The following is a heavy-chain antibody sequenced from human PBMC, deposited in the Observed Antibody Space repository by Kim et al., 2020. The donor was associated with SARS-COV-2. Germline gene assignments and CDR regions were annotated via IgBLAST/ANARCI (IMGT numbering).Heavy chain of an antibody. CDR3: AGNGGWYAFDI. J-gene: IGHJ3*02. CDR1: GFTFSSYE. Sequence: GGSLRLSCAASGFTFSSYEMNWVRQAPGKGLEWVSYISSSGSTIYYADSVKGRFTISRDNAKNSLYLQMNSLRAEDTAVYYCAGNGGWYAFDIWGQGTMVTVSS. D-gene: IGHD2-15*01. V-gene: IGHV3-48*03. CDR2: ISSSGSTI.